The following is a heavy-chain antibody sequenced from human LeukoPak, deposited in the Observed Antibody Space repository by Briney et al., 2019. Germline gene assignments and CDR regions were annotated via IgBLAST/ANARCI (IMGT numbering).Heavy chain of an antibody. Sequence: PGRSLRLSCAASGFTFSSYGMHWVRQAPGKGLEWVAIIRYDGSNKYYADSVKGRFTISRDNSKNTLYLQMNSLRAEDTAVYYCAKEIVFKWLRFAGAFDIWAQGTMVTVSS. V-gene: IGHV3-30*02. CDR3: AKEIVFKWLRFAGAFDI. CDR1: GFTFSSYG. J-gene: IGHJ3*02. CDR2: IRYDGSNK. D-gene: IGHD5-12*01.